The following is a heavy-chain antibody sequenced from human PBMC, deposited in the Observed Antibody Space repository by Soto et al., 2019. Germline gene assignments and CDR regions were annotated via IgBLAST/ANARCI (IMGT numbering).Heavy chain of an antibody. CDR2: ISGSGDSS. CDR3: AKVGIGMFSHKHHFDH. Sequence: PGGSLRLSCTSSGFTFSSFGMAWVRHAPGKGLEWVSAISGSGDSSYYADSVKDRFTISRDNPTNTLYLQMNNLRAEDTAVYYCAKVGIGMFSHKHHFDHWGQGTQVTVSS. V-gene: IGHV3-23*01. D-gene: IGHD2-2*03. J-gene: IGHJ4*02. CDR1: GFTFSSFG.